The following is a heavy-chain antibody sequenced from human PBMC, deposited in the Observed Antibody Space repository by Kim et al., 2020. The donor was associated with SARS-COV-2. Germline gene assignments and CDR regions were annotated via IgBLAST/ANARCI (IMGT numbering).Heavy chain of an antibody. CDR3: ARFTRYSAAWYLDY. CDR2: IYYIGST. Sequence: SETLSLTCTVSGGSINTYYWSWIRQPPGKGLEWIAYIYYIGSTKYNPSLKSRATISVDTSKNQFSLRLTSVTAADTAIYYCARFTRYSAAWYLDYWGHGTLVTVSS. D-gene: IGHD5-12*01. J-gene: IGHJ4*01. CDR1: GGSINTYY. V-gene: IGHV4-59*13.